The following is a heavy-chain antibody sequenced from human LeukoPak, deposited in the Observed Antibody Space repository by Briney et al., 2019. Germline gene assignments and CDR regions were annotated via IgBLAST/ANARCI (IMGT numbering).Heavy chain of an antibody. CDR3: AKETWELRNGTWFDP. CDR1: GFTFSSYA. V-gene: IGHV3-23*01. D-gene: IGHD1-26*01. CDR2: ISGSGGST. Sequence: GGSLRLSCAASGFTFSSYATSWVRQAPGKGLEWVSAISGSGGSTYYADSVKGRFTISRDNSKNTLYLQMNSLRAEDTAVYYCAKETWELRNGTWFDPWGQGTLVTVSS. J-gene: IGHJ5*02.